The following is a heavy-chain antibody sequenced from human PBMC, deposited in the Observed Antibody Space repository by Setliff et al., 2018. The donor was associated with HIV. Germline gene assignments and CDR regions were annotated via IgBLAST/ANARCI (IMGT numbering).Heavy chain of an antibody. Sequence: GASVKVSCKASGYTFTSNDINWVRQATGQGLEWMGWMNPNSGNTGYAQKFQGSVTMTRDTSISTAYMELSSLRSDDTAVYYCARGAWYSSGWYSSRYMDVWGKGTTVTVSS. D-gene: IGHD6-19*01. CDR2: MNPNSGNT. CDR1: GYTFTSND. CDR3: ARGAWYSSGWYSSRYMDV. J-gene: IGHJ6*03. V-gene: IGHV1-8*01.